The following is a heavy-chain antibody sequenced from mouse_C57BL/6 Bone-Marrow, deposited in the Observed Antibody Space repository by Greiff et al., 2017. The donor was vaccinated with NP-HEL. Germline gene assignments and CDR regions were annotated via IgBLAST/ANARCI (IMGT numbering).Heavy chain of an antibody. CDR3: ARLGYYGSSFPWFAY. CDR1: GYTFTSYW. CDR2: IDPSDSYT. V-gene: IGHV1-69*01. D-gene: IGHD1-1*01. J-gene: IGHJ3*01. Sequence: QVQLQQPGAELVMPGASVKLSCKASGYTFTSYWMHWVKQRPGQGLEWIGEIDPSDSYTNYNQKFKGKSTLTVDKSSSTAYMQLSSLTSEDSAVYYCARLGYYGSSFPWFAYWGQGTLVTVSA.